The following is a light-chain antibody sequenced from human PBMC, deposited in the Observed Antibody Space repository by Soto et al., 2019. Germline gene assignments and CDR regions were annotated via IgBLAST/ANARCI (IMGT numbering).Light chain of an antibody. CDR1: STDFVSYNR. CDR3: PLKKSENPYF. CDR2: EAS. Sequence: QSALTQPPSVSGSPGQSVTISCTGTSTDFVSYNRVSWYQQPPGTAPKLIIYEASNRPSGVPDRFSGSKSGNTASLTISGPQAGDGVNYYRPLKKSENPYFFGTGTKLTVL. J-gene: IGLJ1*01. V-gene: IGLV2-18*01.